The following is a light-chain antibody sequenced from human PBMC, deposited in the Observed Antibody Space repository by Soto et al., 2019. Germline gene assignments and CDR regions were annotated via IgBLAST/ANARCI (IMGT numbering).Light chain of an antibody. V-gene: IGLV2-8*01. CDR3: SSYAGSNNFV. CDR2: EVS. J-gene: IGLJ1*01. Sequence: QSVLTQPPSASGSPGQSVTISCTGTSSDVGGYNYVSWYQQHPGKAPKLMIYEVSKRPSGVPDRFSGSKSGNTASLTVSGLQDEDEADYYCSSYAGSNNFVFGTGTQVTV. CDR1: SSDVGGYNY.